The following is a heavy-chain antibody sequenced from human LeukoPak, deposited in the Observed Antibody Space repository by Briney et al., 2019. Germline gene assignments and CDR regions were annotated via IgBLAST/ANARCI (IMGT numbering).Heavy chain of an antibody. D-gene: IGHD5-12*01. CDR1: GLTFNTNA. Sequence: PDGSLRLSCAASGLTFNTNAMSWVRQAPGKGLEWVSAISGRTSGTYYADSVKGRFTISRDNSKSTLYLQMDRLRAEDTAVYYCAKCGNSGCHLIDYWGQGTLVTVSS. CDR2: ISGRTSGT. CDR3: AKCGNSGCHLIDY. J-gene: IGHJ4*02. V-gene: IGHV3-23*01.